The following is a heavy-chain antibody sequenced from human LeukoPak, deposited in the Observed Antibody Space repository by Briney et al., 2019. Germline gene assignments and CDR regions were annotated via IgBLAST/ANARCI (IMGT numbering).Heavy chain of an antibody. CDR2: MSPNSGNT. V-gene: IGHV1-8*01. D-gene: IGHD3-10*01. J-gene: IGHJ4*02. CDR3: ARGSRAVGSGSYYVDY. CDR1: GYTFTSYD. Sequence: GASVKVSCKASGYTFTSYDINWVRQATGQGLEWMGWMSPNSGNTGYAQKFQGRVTMTRNTSISTAYMELSSLRSEDTAVYYCARGSRAVGSGSYYVDYWGQGTLVTVSS.